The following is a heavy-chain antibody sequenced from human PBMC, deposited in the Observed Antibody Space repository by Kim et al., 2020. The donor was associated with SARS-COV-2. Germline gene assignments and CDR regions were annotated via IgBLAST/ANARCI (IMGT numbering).Heavy chain of an antibody. CDR2: IYHSGST. V-gene: IGHV4-38-2*02. CDR3: ARDRKGLAAAASGHWFDP. Sequence: SETLSLTCTVSGYSISSGYYWGWIRQPPGKGLEWIGSIYHSGSTYYNPSLKSRVTISVDTSKNQFSLKLSSVTAADTAVYYCARDRKGLAAAASGHWFDP. J-gene: IGHJ5*02. D-gene: IGHD6-13*01. CDR1: GYSISSGYY.